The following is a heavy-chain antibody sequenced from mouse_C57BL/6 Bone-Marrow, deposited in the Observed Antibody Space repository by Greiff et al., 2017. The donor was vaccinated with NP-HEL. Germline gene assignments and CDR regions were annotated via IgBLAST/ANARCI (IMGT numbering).Heavy chain of an antibody. J-gene: IGHJ2*01. Sequence: EVQLVESGPGLVKPSQSLSLTCSVTGYSITSGYYWNWIRQFPGNKLEWMGYISYDGSNNYNPSLKNRISITRDTSKNQFFLKLKSVTTEDTAAYYCARVHWGFDYWGQGTTLTVSA. V-gene: IGHV3-6*01. CDR3: ARVHWGFDY. CDR2: ISYDGSN. D-gene: IGHD4-1*01. CDR1: GYSITSGYY.